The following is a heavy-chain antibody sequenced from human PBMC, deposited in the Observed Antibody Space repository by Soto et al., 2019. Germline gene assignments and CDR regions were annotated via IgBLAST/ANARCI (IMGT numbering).Heavy chain of an antibody. CDR3: ARGPRVRSTGTGAN. D-gene: IGHD1-1*01. CDR1: GFTFSAYW. CDR2: VSDDGCTA. Sequence: PGGSLRLSCAVSGFTFSAYWMHWVRQVPRKGLTWVSRVSDDGCTATYADSVKGRFIISRDNAKNTLYLEMNTLRADDSGLYYCARGPRVRSTGTGANCGRGTLVTVSS. J-gene: IGHJ4*02. V-gene: IGHV3-74*01.